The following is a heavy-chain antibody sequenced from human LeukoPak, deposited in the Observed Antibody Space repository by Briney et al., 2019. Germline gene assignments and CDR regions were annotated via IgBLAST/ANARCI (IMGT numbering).Heavy chain of an antibody. CDR2: IYSGGST. CDR3: AREVMAGAYFDY. V-gene: IGHV3-66*01. Sequence: GGSLRLSCAASGFTVSSNYMSWVRQAPGEGLEWVSVIYSGGSTYYADSVKGRFTISRDNAKNSLYLQMNSLRAEDTAVYYCAREVMAGAYFDYWGQGTLVTVSS. CDR1: GFTVSSNY. J-gene: IGHJ4*02. D-gene: IGHD4-17*01.